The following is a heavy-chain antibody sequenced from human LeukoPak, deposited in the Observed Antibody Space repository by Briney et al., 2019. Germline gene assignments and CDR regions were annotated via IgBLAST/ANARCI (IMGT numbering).Heavy chain of an antibody. Sequence: SETLSLTCSVSGGSVSNYYWSWIRQPPGKGLEWIGYVYYTGSTNYNPSLKSRVTMFEDKSKNQFSPRLYSVTVADTAVYYCARHFAYSSSSYFDYWGQGSLVTVSS. D-gene: IGHD6-6*01. J-gene: IGHJ4*02. CDR1: GGSVSNYY. CDR3: ARHFAYSSSSYFDY. CDR2: VYYTGST. V-gene: IGHV4-59*08.